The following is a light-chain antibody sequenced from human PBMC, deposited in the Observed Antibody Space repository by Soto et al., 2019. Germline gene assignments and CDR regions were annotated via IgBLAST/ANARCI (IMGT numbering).Light chain of an antibody. V-gene: IGLV1-40*01. J-gene: IGLJ2*01. Sequence: QSVLTQPPSVSGAPRPRVTISCTWSSSNIGAGSDVHWYQQLPGTAPKLLIYANSNRPSGVPDRFSGSKSGTSASLAITGLQAEDEADYYCQSYDSSLSAVVFGGGTQLTVL. CDR2: ANS. CDR3: QSYDSSLSAVV. CDR1: SSNIGAGSD.